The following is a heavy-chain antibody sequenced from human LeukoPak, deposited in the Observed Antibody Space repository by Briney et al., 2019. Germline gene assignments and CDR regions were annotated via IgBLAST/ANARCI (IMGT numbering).Heavy chain of an antibody. J-gene: IGHJ6*03. D-gene: IGHD2-8*01. CDR2: ISSSSSTI. CDR3: ARVNGVPPLLYMDV. CDR1: GFTFSSYS. Sequence: QPRGSLRLSCAASGFTFSSYSMNWVRQAPGKGLEWVSYISSSSSTIYYADSVKGRFTISRDNAKNSLYLQMNSLRAEDTAVYYCARVNGVPPLLYMDVWGKGTTVTVSS. V-gene: IGHV3-48*01.